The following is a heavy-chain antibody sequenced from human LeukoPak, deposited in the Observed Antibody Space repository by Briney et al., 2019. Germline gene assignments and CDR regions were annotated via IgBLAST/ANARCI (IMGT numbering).Heavy chain of an antibody. J-gene: IGHJ4*02. CDR2: TDPIGGST. D-gene: IGHD6-19*01. CDR1: GGTFSSYA. Sequence: ASVKVSCKASGGTFSSYAISWVRQAPGQGLEWMGITDPIGGSTNYAQKFQGRVTMTRDTSTSTVYMELSSLRSEDSAVYYCARATRKGRVAGKSGNYFDYWGQGTLVTVSS. CDR3: ARATRKGRVAGKSGNYFDY. V-gene: IGHV1-46*01.